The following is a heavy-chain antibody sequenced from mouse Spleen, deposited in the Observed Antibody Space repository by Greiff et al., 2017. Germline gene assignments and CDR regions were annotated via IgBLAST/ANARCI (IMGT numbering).Heavy chain of an antibody. CDR1: GYTFTDYE. Sequence: QVQLKQSGAELVRPGASVTLSCKASGYTFTDYEMHWVKQTPVHGLEWIGAIDPETGGTAYNQKFKGKAILTADKSSSTAYMELRSLTSEDSAVYYCTRESNDGYFFDYWGQGTTLTVSS. CDR3: TRESNDGYFFDY. D-gene: IGHD2-3*01. J-gene: IGHJ2*01. V-gene: IGHV1-15*01. CDR2: IDPETGGT.